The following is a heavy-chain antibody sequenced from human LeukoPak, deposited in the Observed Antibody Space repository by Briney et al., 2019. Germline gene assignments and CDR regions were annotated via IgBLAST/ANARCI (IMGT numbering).Heavy chain of an antibody. CDR1: GWTFSSYA. Sequence: GWSLRLSCAASGWTFSSYAMSWVRQAPGRGLAWVSAISGSGGSTYYADSVKGRFTISRDNSNNTLYLQMNSLRAEDTAVYYCAKPLWFGPYFDYWGQGTLVNVSS. CDR3: AKPLWFGPYFDY. D-gene: IGHD3-10*01. V-gene: IGHV3-23*01. J-gene: IGHJ4*02. CDR2: ISGSGGST.